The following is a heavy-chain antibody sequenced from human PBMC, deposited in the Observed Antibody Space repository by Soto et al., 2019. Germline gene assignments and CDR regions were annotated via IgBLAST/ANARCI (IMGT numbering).Heavy chain of an antibody. CDR1: GSTFNNYA. CDR2: ISANGQGI. Sequence: LRLSCAASGSTFNNYAMSWVRQAPGKGLEWVSAISANGQGIYYADSVKGRFIISRDNSKNTVFLHMDSLTAEDTAVYYCAKDRDYPRDYFHYWGQGTLVTVSS. J-gene: IGHJ4*02. V-gene: IGHV3-23*01. CDR3: AKDRDYPRDYFHY. D-gene: IGHD3-10*01.